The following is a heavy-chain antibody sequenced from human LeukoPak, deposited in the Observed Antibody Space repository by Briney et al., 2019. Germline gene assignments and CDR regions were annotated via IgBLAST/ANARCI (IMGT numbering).Heavy chain of an antibody. CDR3: ARALYDSIWGSYRYGY. CDR2: IYYSGST. Sequence: SGTVPLTCTVSGGFISSGEYYWICIRQPPGKGLEWIGYIYYSGSTYYNPSLKSRVTISVDTSKNQFSLKLSSVTAADTAVYYCARALYDSIWGSYRYGYWGQGTLVTVSS. CDR1: GGFISSGEYY. J-gene: IGHJ4*02. D-gene: IGHD3-16*02. V-gene: IGHV4-30-4*01.